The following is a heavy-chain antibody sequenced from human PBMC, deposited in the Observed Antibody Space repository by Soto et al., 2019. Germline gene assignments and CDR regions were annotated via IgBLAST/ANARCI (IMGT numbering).Heavy chain of an antibody. D-gene: IGHD5-18*01. V-gene: IGHV3-73*02. Sequence: EVQLVESGGGLVQPGGSLKLSCAASGFTFSGSAMHWVRQASGKGLEWVGRIRSKTNSYATAYAASVKGRFTISRDDSKNTAYLQMNSLKTEDTAVYYCTIDTARVYYGMDVWGQGTTVTVSS. CDR1: GFTFSGSA. CDR3: TIDTARVYYGMDV. CDR2: IRSKTNSYAT. J-gene: IGHJ6*02.